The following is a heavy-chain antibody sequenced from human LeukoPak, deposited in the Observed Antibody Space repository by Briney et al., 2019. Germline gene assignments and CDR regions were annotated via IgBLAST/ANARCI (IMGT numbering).Heavy chain of an antibody. V-gene: IGHV3-30*02. D-gene: IGHD3-10*01. CDR1: GFTFSSYG. Sequence: PGGSLRLSXAASGFTFSSYGMHWVRQAPGKGLEWVAVIRYDGSNKYCVDSVKGRFTISRDNSKNTLYLQMNRLRAEDTAVYYCAKDVYYYGPLRGAFDIWGQGTTVTVSS. CDR3: AKDVYYYGPLRGAFDI. J-gene: IGHJ3*02. CDR2: IRYDGSNK.